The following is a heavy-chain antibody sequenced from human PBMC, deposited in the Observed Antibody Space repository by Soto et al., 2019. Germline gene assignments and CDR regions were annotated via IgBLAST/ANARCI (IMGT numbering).Heavy chain of an antibody. Sequence: SETLSLTCTVSGGSISSSSYYWGWIRQPPGKGLEWIGSIYYSGSTYYNPSLKSRVTTSVDTSKNQFSLKLSSVTAADTAVYYCARQRRYCSSTSCFTPNFDYWGQGTLVTVSS. D-gene: IGHD2-2*02. CDR2: IYYSGST. CDR1: GGSISSSSYY. V-gene: IGHV4-39*01. CDR3: ARQRRYCSSTSCFTPNFDY. J-gene: IGHJ4*02.